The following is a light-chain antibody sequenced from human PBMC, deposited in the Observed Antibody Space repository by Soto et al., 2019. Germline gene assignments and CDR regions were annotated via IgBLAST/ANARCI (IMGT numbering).Light chain of an antibody. CDR2: EVN. J-gene: IGLJ1*01. V-gene: IGLV2-8*01. CDR3: SSFVATNNLRV. Sequence: QSVLTQPPCASGSPGQSVTISCTGSSSDIGSYKYVSWYQQHPGKAPKLIIYEVNERPSGVPDRFSGSKSGNTASLTVSGLQPEDEAEYYCSSFVATNNLRVFGTGTKLTVL. CDR1: SSDIGSYKY.